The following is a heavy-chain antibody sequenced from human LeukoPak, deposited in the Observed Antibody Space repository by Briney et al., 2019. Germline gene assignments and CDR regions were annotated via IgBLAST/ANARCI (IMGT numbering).Heavy chain of an antibody. V-gene: IGHV3-23*01. CDR3: AKETSSSFDY. D-gene: IGHD6-6*01. CDR1: GFTFSSYA. Sequence: GGSLRLSCATSGFTFSSYAMNWVRQAPGKGLEWVSGISNSGGSTYYADSVKGRFTISRDNSKNTLYLQMNSLRAEDTAVYYCAKETSSSFDYWGQGTLVTVSS. CDR2: ISNSGGST. J-gene: IGHJ4*02.